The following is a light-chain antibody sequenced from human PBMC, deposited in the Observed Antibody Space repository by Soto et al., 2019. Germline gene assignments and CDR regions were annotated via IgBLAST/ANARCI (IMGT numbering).Light chain of an antibody. CDR2: DNT. CDR3: QSYDTSLSASV. CDR1: SSNIGAGYA. V-gene: IGLV1-40*01. Sequence: QSVLTQPPSVSGAPGQRVTISCTGSSSNIGAGYAVHWYQQLPGTAPKLLIYDNTNRPSGVPDRFSGSESGTSASLAITGLQAEDEADYYCQSYDTSLSASVFGGGTKLTVL. J-gene: IGLJ2*01.